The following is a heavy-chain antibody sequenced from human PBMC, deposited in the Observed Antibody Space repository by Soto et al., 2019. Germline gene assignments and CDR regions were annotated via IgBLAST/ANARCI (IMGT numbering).Heavy chain of an antibody. Sequence: SLRLSCAVSGFTFDDNAMHWVRQAREKGLEWVSGINWKSDIGYADSVKGRFTISRDNAENSLYLQMNSLRAEDTDLYYCAISQDRGGRTTFIYWGQGPQVTGSS. CDR2: INWKSDI. D-gene: IGHD3-16*01. CDR3: AISQDRGGRTTFIY. J-gene: IGHJ4*02. V-gene: IGHV3-9*01. CDR1: GFTFDDNA.